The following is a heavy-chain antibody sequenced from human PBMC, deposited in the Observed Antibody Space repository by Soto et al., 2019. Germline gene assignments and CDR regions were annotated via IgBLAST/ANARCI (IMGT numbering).Heavy chain of an antibody. V-gene: IGHV1-2*02. CDR3: ASPPHDYGGNSEYYYYGMDV. J-gene: IGHJ6*02. Sequence: ASVKVSCKASGYTFTGYYMHWVRQAPGRGLEWMGWINPNSGGTNYAQKFQGRVTMTRDTSISTAYMELSRLRSDDTAVYYCASPPHDYGGNSEYYYYGMDVWGQGTTVTVSS. CDR1: GYTFTGYY. D-gene: IGHD4-17*01. CDR2: INPNSGGT.